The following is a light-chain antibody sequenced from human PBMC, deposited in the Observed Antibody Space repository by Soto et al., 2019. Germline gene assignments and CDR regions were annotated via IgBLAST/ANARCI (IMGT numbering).Light chain of an antibody. CDR1: SSDVGGYNY. Sequence: QSVLTQPRSVSGSPGQSFTISCTGTSSDVGGYNYVSWYQQHPGKDPKLMIYDVSKRPSGVPDRFSGSKSGNTASLTISGLEAEDEADSYCCSYAGNYILYVFGTGSKLTVL. J-gene: IGLJ1*01. CDR3: CSYAGNYILYV. CDR2: DVS. V-gene: IGLV2-11*01.